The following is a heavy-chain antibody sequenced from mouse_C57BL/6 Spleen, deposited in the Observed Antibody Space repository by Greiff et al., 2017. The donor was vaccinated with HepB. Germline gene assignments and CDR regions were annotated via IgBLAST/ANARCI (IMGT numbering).Heavy chain of an antibody. CDR2: IRSKSSNYAT. D-gene: IGHD1-1*01. Sequence: EVKLQESGGGLVQPKGSLKLSCAASGFTFNTYAMHWVRQAPGKGLEWVARIRSKSSNYATYYADSVKDRFTISRDDSQSMLYLQMNNLKTEDTAMYYCVRDGYYGSSYVGWYFDVWGTGTTVTVSS. V-gene: IGHV10-3*01. J-gene: IGHJ1*03. CDR1: GFTFNTYA. CDR3: VRDGYYGSSYVGWYFDV.